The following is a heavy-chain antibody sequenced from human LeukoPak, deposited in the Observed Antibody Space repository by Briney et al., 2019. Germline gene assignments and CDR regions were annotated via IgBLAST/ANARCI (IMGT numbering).Heavy chain of an antibody. V-gene: IGHV3-48*03. CDR3: ARSSGWYYYYYYYYIDV. CDR1: GFTFSSYE. CDR2: ISSSGSII. D-gene: IGHD6-19*01. J-gene: IGHJ6*03. Sequence: GGSPRLSCAASGFTFSSYEMNWVRQAPGKGLEWVSYISSSGSIIYYADSVKGRFTISRDNAKNSLYLQMNSLRAEDTAVYYCARSSGWYYYYYYYYIDVWGKGTTVTISS.